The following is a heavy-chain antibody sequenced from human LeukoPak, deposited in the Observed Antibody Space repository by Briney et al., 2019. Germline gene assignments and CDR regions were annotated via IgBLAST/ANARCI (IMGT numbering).Heavy chain of an antibody. D-gene: IGHD3-22*01. CDR2: MNPNSGNT. CDR1: GYTFTSYD. Sequence: ASVKVSCKASGYTFTSYDINWVRQATGQGLEWMGWMNPNSGNTGYAQKFQGRVTMTRDTSISTAYMELSSLRSEDTDVYYCASPIYYYNSSGYYPFDYWGQGTLVTVSS. V-gene: IGHV1-8*01. J-gene: IGHJ4*02. CDR3: ASPIYYYNSSGYYPFDY.